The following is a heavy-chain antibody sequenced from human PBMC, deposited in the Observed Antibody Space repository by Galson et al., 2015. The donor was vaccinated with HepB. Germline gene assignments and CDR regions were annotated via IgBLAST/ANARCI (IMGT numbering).Heavy chain of an antibody. D-gene: IGHD3-10*01. CDR1: GFTFDDYG. J-gene: IGHJ6*02. V-gene: IGHV3-20*01. CDR2: INWNGGST. Sequence: SLRLSCAASGFTFDDYGMTWVRPAPGKGLEWVSGINWNGGSTDYADSVKGRFPISRDNAKNSLYLQLNSLRAEDTALYHWARYRFGELYQPYYYYYGMDVWGQGTTVPISS. CDR3: ARYRFGELYQPYYYYYGMDV.